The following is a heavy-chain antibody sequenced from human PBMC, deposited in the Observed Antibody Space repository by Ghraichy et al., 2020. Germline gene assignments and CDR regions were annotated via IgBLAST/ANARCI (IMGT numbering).Heavy chain of an antibody. D-gene: IGHD6-13*01. Sequence: SETLSLTCTVSGGSISSSSYYWGWIRQPPGKGLEWIGSIYYSGSTYYNPSLKSRVTISVDTSKNQFSLKLSSVTAADTAVYYCAREYSSSWYGYAFDIWGQGTMVTVSS. CDR1: GGSISSSSYY. CDR2: IYYSGST. J-gene: IGHJ3*02. V-gene: IGHV4-39*02. CDR3: AREYSSSWYGYAFDI.